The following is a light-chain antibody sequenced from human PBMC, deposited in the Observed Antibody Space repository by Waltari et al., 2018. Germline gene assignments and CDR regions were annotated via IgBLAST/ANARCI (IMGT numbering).Light chain of an antibody. CDR1: QSVSSSH. J-gene: IGKJ1*01. CDR3: QHYGSSPPWT. V-gene: IGKV3-20*01. Sequence: EVVLTQSPGTLSLSPGERATLSCRASQSVSSSHLAWYQQKPGQAPRRLIYGASSRATGIPDRFSGSGAGTDFTLTISRLEPEDFAVYYCQHYGSSPPWTFGQGTKVEIK. CDR2: GAS.